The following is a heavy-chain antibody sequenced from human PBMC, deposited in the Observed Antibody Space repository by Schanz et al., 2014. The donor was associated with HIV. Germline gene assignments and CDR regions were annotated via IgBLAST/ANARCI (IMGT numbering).Heavy chain of an antibody. J-gene: IGHJ6*02. V-gene: IGHV3-21*01. CDR1: GFTFNNYA. Sequence: VQLAESGGGLVKPGGSLRLSCVASGFTFNNYAMTWVRQAPGRGLEWVSAISGGGGKTFYADSVKGRFTISRDNAKNSLFLQMNSLRADDTAVYYCARGSGFLDYYYYGMDVWGQGTTVTVSS. CDR3: ARGSGFLDYYYYGMDV. D-gene: IGHD5-12*01. CDR2: ISGGGGKT.